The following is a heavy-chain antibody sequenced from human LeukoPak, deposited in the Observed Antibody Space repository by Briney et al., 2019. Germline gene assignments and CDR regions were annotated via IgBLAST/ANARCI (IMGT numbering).Heavy chain of an antibody. D-gene: IGHD4-23*01. CDR1: GFTFSSYE. V-gene: IGHV3-48*03. J-gene: IGHJ5*02. Sequence: PGGSLRLSCAASGFTFSSYEMNWVRQAPGKGLEWVSYISSSGSTIYYADSVKGRFTISRDSAKNSLYLQMNSLRAEDTAVYYCARDGYGGNSGPYNWFDPWGQGTLVTVSS. CDR3: ARDGYGGNSGPYNWFDP. CDR2: ISSSGSTI.